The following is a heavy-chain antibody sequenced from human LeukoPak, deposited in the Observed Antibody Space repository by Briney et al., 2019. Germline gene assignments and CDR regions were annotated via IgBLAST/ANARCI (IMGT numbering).Heavy chain of an antibody. V-gene: IGHV3-48*04. D-gene: IGHD3-3*01. CDR1: GFTFSSYS. J-gene: IGHJ3*02. CDR2: ISSSSSTI. CDR3: ARFSTHAFDI. Sequence: GGFLRLSCAASGFTFSSYSMNWVRQAPGKGLEWVSYISSSSSTIYYADSVKGRFTISRDNAKNSLYLQMNSLRAEDTAVYYCARFSTHAFDIWGQGTMVTVSS.